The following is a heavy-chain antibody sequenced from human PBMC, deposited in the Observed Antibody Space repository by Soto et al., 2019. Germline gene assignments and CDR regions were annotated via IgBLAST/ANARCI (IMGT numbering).Heavy chain of an antibody. CDR2: IDWDDDK. J-gene: IGHJ6*02. CDR1: GFSLSTSGMC. V-gene: IGHV2-70*11. CDR3: ARIPTYYCSGGSCYTHYYYYYGMDV. Sequence: SGPTLVNPTQTLTLTCTFSGFSLSTSGMCVSWIRQPPGKALEWLARIDWDDDKYYSTSLKTRLTISKDTSKNQVVLTMTNMDPVDTATYYCARIPTYYCSGGSCYTHYYYYYGMDVWGQGTTVTVSS. D-gene: IGHD2-15*01.